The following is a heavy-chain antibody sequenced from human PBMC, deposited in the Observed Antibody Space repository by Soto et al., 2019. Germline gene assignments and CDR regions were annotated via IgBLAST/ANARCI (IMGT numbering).Heavy chain of an antibody. J-gene: IGHJ3*02. CDR2: IYYTGYT. V-gene: IGHV4-31*03. Sequence: QVQLQESGPGLVKPSQTLSLTCTVSGGSISSGGYYWSWIRQHPEKGLEWIGYIYYTGYTYYNASLKSRVTISVDTSNNQFSLKLSSVTAADTAVYYCARVGISSSDAFDIWGKGTTVTVSS. D-gene: IGHD6-6*01. CDR3: ARVGISSSDAFDI. CDR1: GGSISSGGYY.